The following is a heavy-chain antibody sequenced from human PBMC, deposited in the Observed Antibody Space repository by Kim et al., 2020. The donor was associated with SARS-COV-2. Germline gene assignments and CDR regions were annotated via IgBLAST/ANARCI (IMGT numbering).Heavy chain of an antibody. J-gene: IGHJ4*02. V-gene: IGHV3-11*06. D-gene: IGHD3-9*01. Sequence: NYADSVKGRFTISKDNAKDALYLQMSSLKVEDTAVYYCARDDVMTWIRADYWGQGTLVTVSS. CDR3: ARDDVMTWIRADY.